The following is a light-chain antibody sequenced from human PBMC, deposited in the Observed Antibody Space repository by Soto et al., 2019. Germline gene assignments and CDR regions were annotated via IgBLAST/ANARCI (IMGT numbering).Light chain of an antibody. CDR2: DVS. Sequence: EIVLTQSPATLSLSPGERATLSCRASQSVSSYLAWYQQKPGQAPRLLIYDVSNRATGIPARFSGSGSETDFTLTISSLEPEDFAVYYCQERSNWPSLTFGGGTKVDIK. CDR3: QERSNWPSLT. J-gene: IGKJ4*01. CDR1: QSVSSY. V-gene: IGKV3-11*01.